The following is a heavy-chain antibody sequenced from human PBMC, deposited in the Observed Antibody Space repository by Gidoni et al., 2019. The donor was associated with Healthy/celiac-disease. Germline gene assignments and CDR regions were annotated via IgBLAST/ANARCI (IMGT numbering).Heavy chain of an antibody. CDR2: ISSSSSYI. CDR1: GFTFSSYS. V-gene: IGHV3-21*01. J-gene: IGHJ4*02. D-gene: IGHD5-12*01. Sequence: EVQLVESGGGLVKPGGSLRLSCAASGFTFSSYSMKWVRQAPGKGLEWVSSISSSSSYIYYADSVKVRFTISRDNAKNSLYLQMNSLRAEDTAVYYCAREHDRGYSGSTLDYWGQGTLVTVSS. CDR3: AREHDRGYSGSTLDY.